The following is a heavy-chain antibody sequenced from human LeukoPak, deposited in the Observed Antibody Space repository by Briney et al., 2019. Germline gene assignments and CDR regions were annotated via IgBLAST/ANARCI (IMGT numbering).Heavy chain of an antibody. CDR1: GGSIRPYY. D-gene: IGHD4/OR15-4a*01. J-gene: IGHJ3*02. V-gene: IGHV4-59*08. Sequence: SETLSLTCTVSGGSIRPYYWSWIRQPPGKGLEWIGYIFYTGNTNYIPSLKSRVTISVDTSNNQFSLRLSSVTAADTAVYYCARRPSNLVAFDIWGQGTVVTVSS. CDR2: IFYTGNT. CDR3: ARRPSNLVAFDI.